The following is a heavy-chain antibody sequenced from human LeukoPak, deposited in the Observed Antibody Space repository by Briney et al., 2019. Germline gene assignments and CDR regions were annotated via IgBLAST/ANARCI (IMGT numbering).Heavy chain of an antibody. J-gene: IGHJ4*02. D-gene: IGHD2-2*02. V-gene: IGHV3-21*01. CDR2: ISDSGNNI. CDR1: GFTFRSYN. Sequence: GGSLRLSCAASGFTFRSYNMNWVRQSPGKGLEWVSFISDSGNNISYADSLKGRFTISRDNAKNSLYLQMNSLRAEDTAVYYCARGGYCSSTSCYTTVRYFDYWGQGTLVTVSS. CDR3: ARGGYCSSTSCYTTVRYFDY.